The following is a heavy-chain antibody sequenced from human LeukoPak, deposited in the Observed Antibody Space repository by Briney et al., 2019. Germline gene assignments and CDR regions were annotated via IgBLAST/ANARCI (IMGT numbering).Heavy chain of an antibody. CDR2: ISSDGSHQ. V-gene: IGHV3-30*18. CDR1: GFTFSSYW. D-gene: IGHD3-22*01. J-gene: IGHJ4*02. CDR3: AKGHYYDSSGYYQHFDH. Sequence: GGSLRLSCAASGFTFSSYWMSWVRQAPGKGLEWVSLISSDGSHQYYPDSVKGRFTISRDNSKNTLYLQMNSLRAEDTAVYYCAKGHYYDSSGYYQHFDHWGQGTLVTVSS.